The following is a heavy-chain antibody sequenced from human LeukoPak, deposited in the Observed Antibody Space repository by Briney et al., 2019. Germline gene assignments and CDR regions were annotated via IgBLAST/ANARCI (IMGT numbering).Heavy chain of an antibody. J-gene: IGHJ4*02. CDR3: ARVSYDSSGYYPTLFDY. D-gene: IGHD3-22*01. Sequence: PSETLSLTCAVYGGSSSGYYWSWIRQPPGKGLEWIGEINHSGSTNYNPSLKSRVTISVDTSKNQFALNLRSVTAADTAVYYCARVSYDSSGYYPTLFDYWGQGTLVTVSS. CDR2: INHSGST. V-gene: IGHV4-34*01. CDR1: GGSSSGYY.